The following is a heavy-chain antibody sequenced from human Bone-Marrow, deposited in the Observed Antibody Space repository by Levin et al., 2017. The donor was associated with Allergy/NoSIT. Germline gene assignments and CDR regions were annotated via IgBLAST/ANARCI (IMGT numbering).Heavy chain of an antibody. CDR3: ARGLGVGARYYDYGMDV. CDR1: GYTFTSYY. V-gene: IGHV1-46*01. J-gene: IGHJ6*02. D-gene: IGHD1-26*01. Sequence: GESLKISCQASGYTFTSYYMHWVRQAPGQGLEWMGIINPSGGSTSYAQKFQGRVTMTRDTSTSTVYMELSSLRSEDTAVYYCARGLGVGARYYDYGMDVWGQGTTVTVSS. CDR2: INPSGGST.